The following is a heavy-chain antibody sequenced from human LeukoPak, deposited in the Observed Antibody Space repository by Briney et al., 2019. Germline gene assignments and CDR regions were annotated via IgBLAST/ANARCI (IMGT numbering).Heavy chain of an antibody. V-gene: IGHV4-59*01. CDR1: GGSIGSYY. CDR3: ARDGVAGGFDY. Sequence: SETLSLTCTGSGGSIGSYYWNWIRQAPGKGLEWIGYIHYSGSTNHNSSLKSRVTISVDTSKNQYSLKLSSVTAADTAVYYCARDGVAGGFDYWGQGTLVTVSS. CDR2: IHYSGST. J-gene: IGHJ4*02. D-gene: IGHD6-19*01.